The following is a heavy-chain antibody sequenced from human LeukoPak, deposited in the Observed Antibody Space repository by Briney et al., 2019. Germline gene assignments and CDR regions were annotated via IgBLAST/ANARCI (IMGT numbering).Heavy chain of an antibody. J-gene: IGHJ4*02. CDR3: ARGQLGLHYFDY. D-gene: IGHD6-13*01. V-gene: IGHV3-33*01. Sequence: GGSLRLSCAASGFTFSSYGMHWVRQAPGMGLEWVAVIWYDGSNKYYADSVKGGFTISRDNSKSTLYLQMNSLRAEDTAVYYCARGQLGLHYFDYWGQGTLVTVSS. CDR2: IWYDGSNK. CDR1: GFTFSSYG.